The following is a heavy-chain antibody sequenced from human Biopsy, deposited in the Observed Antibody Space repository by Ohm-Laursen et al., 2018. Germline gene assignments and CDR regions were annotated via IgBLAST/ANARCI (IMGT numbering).Heavy chain of an antibody. CDR3: GRDGYFDGNAYYVDDYFYYGMDV. CDR1: GGTFRSDA. Sequence: SVTASCKASGGTFRSDAISWVRQAPGHGLEWMGGLVPMFGTAKYSQKFQDRVTITADTSTSTAYMVLSSLRSEVTAVYYCGRDGYFDGNAYYVDDYFYYGMDVWGQGTTVTVSS. J-gene: IGHJ6*02. D-gene: IGHD3-10*02. V-gene: IGHV1-69*06. CDR2: LVPMFGTA.